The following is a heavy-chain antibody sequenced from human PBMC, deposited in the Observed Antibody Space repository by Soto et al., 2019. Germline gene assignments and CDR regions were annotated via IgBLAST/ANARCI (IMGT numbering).Heavy chain of an antibody. D-gene: IGHD2-15*01. J-gene: IGHJ3*02. V-gene: IGHV3-23*01. CDR2: MGGANGDT. Sequence: EVQMLESGGGLVQPGGSLRLSCAASGFIFSDYAMSWVRQAPGKGLEWVAGMGGANGDTYYTESVRGRFAISRDNSKSTLFLQLSSLRAEDTAVYFCAKDGVDHNSGWDPFDIWGQGTLVTVSS. CDR1: GFIFSDYA. CDR3: AKDGVDHNSGWDPFDI.